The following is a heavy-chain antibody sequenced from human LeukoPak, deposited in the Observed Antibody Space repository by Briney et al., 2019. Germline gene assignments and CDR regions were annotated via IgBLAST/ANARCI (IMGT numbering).Heavy chain of an antibody. Sequence: SETLSLTCTVSGASVTDYYWSWIRQSPGKGLEWISYIHHSGNSDYTPSLRSRVTTSLDTSKNRFSLNLISVTAADTAVYYCTRGHWGLQSWSQGTLVTVSS. CDR2: IHHSGNS. D-gene: IGHD7-27*01. V-gene: IGHV4-59*02. J-gene: IGHJ5*02. CDR3: TRGHWGLQS. CDR1: GASVTDYY.